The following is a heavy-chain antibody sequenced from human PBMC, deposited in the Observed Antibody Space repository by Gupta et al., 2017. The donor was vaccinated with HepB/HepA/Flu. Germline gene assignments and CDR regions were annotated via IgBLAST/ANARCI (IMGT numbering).Heavy chain of an antibody. Sequence: QVQLVQSGAEVKKPGASVTVSCKASGYTFTGYHMHWVRQAPGQGLEWMGWINPNSGGTNYAQKFQGSVTMTRDTSISTAYLELSRLGSDDTAIYYGARDLAPTYSSTRLYFDYWGQGTRVTVSS. V-gene: IGHV1-2*02. CDR1: GYTFTGYH. J-gene: IGHJ4*02. CDR2: INPNSGGT. CDR3: ARDLAPTYSSTRLYFDY. D-gene: IGHD6-13*01.